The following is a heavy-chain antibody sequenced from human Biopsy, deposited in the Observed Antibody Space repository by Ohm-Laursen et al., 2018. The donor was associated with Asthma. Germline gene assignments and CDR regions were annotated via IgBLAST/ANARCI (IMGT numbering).Heavy chain of an antibody. V-gene: IGHV1-3*04. D-gene: IGHD3-9*01. CDR3: ARTYYDFLTGQVKDVFGV. Sequence: ASAKVSCKASGYNLISFAIHWVRQAPGQRLEWMGWVNTGNGDTKYSQKFQGRVTITRDTSASTAYMELRSLRSEDTATYYCARTYYDFLTGQVKDVFGVWGQGTMVTVSS. J-gene: IGHJ3*01. CDR1: GYNLISFA. CDR2: VNTGNGDT.